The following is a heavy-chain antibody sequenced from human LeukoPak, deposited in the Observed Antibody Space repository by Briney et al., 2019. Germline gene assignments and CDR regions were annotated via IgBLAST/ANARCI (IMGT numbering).Heavy chain of an antibody. V-gene: IGHV1-18*01. CDR3: ASSRGGIAVAGIDY. D-gene: IGHD6-19*01. CDR2: ISAYNGNT. J-gene: IGHJ4*02. CDR1: GYTFTSYG. Sequence: ASVKVSCKASGYTFTSYGISWVRQAPGQGLEWMGWISAYNGNTNYAQKLQGRVTMTTDTSTSTAYMELRSLKTEDTAVYYCASSRGGIAVAGIDYWGQGTLVTVSS.